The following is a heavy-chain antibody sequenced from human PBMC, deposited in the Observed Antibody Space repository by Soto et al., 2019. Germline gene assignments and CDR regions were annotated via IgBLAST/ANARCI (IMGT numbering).Heavy chain of an antibody. V-gene: IGHV3-30*18. CDR1: GFTFSSYG. CDR3: AKKATVVTPFPLYYYYGMDV. Sequence: PGGSLRLSCAASGFTFSSYGMHWVRQAPGKGLEWVAVISYDGSNKYYADSVKGRFTIPRDNSKNTLYLQMNSLRAEDTAVYYCAKKATVVTPFPLYYYYGMDVWGQGTTVTVSS. CDR2: ISYDGSNK. J-gene: IGHJ6*02. D-gene: IGHD4-17*01.